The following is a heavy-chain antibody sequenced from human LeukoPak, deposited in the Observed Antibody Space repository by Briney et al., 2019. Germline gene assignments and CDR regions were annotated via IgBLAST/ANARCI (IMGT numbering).Heavy chain of an antibody. D-gene: IGHD4/OR15-4a*01. Sequence: GGSLRLSCAASGFTVSSNYMSWVRQAPGKGLEWVSVIYSGGSTAYADSVKGRFTISRDNSKNTLYLQLNSLRAEDTAVFYCARDPGGAKFDYWGQGTLVTVSS. CDR3: ARDPGGAKFDY. V-gene: IGHV3-53*01. J-gene: IGHJ4*02. CDR1: GFTVSSNY. CDR2: IYSGGST.